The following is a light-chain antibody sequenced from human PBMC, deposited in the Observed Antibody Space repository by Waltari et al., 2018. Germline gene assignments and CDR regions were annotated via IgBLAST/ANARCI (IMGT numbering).Light chain of an antibody. CDR2: DVS. CDR1: SSDVAFYNY. V-gene: IGLV2-14*03. CDR3: SSYTTSSSYV. J-gene: IGLJ1*01. Sequence: QSALTQAASVSGSPGQSITITCTGTSSDVAFYNYVPWYQQHPGKAPKLIIFDVSNRPSGVSDRFSGSKSGNTASLTISGLQAEDDADYYCSSYTTSSSYVFGTGTTVTVL.